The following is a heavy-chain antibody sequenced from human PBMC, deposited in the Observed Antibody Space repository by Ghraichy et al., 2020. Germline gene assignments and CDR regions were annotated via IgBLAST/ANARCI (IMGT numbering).Heavy chain of an antibody. CDR1: GFTFSSYS. V-gene: IGHV3-21*01. CDR3: ARDIAYDYIWGSYGREDDAFDI. Sequence: GGSLRLSCAASGFTFSSYSMNWVRQAPGKGLEWVSYISSSSSYIYYADSVKGRFTISRDNAKNSLYLQMNSLRAEDTAVYYCARDIAYDYIWGSYGREDDAFDIWGQGTRVTVSS. J-gene: IGHJ3*02. CDR2: ISSSSSYI. D-gene: IGHD3-16*01.